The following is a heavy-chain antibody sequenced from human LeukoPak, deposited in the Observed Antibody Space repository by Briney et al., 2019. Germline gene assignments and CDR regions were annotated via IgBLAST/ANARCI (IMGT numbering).Heavy chain of an antibody. CDR1: GGSISSGSYY. V-gene: IGHV4-61*02. D-gene: IGHD6-13*01. CDR3: ARHRRIAAAGTGWFDP. Sequence: PSQTLSLTCTVSGGSISSGSYYWSWIRQPAGKGLEWIGRIYTSGSTNYNPSLKSRVTISVDTSKNQFSLKLSSVTAADTAVYYCARHRRIAAAGTGWFDPWGQGTLVTVSS. CDR2: IYTSGST. J-gene: IGHJ5*02.